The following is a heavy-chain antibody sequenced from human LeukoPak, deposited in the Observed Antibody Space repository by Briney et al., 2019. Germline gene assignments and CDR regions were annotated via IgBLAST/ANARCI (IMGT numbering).Heavy chain of an antibody. CDR2: ISAYNGNT. J-gene: IGHJ4*02. CDR3: AREGPVSRVVDY. Sequence: ASVTVSFQSSGYTFTSYGISWVRQAPGKGLEWMGWISAYNGNTNYAQKLQGRVTMTTDTSTSTAYMELRSLRSDDTAVYYCAREGPVSRVVDYWGQGTLVTVSS. CDR1: GYTFTSYG. V-gene: IGHV1-18*01.